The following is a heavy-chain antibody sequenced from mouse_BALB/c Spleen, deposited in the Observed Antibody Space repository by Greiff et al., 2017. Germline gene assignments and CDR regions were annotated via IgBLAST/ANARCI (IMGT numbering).Heavy chain of an antibody. J-gene: IGHJ2*01. CDR3: ARALDDYRYYFDY. CDR1: GYSITSDYA. Sequence: EVMLVESGPGLVKPSQSLSLTCTVTGYSITSDYAWNWIRQFPGNKLEWMGYISYSGSTSYNPSLKSRISITRDTSKNQFFLQLNSVTTEDTATYYCARALDDYRYYFDYWGQGTTLTVSS. CDR2: ISYSGST. V-gene: IGHV3-2*02. D-gene: IGHD2-4*01.